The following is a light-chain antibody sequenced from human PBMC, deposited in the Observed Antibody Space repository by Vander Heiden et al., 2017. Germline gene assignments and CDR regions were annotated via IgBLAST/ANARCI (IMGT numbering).Light chain of an antibody. V-gene: IGKV1-39*01. CDR1: QSISSY. Sequence: DIQMIQSPSSLSASVGDRVTITCRASQSISSYLNWYQQKPGKAPKLLIYAASSLQSGVPSRFSGSGSGTDFTLTISSLQPEDFATYYCQQSYSTLPSFGGGTKVEIK. CDR3: QQSYSTLPS. CDR2: AAS. J-gene: IGKJ4*01.